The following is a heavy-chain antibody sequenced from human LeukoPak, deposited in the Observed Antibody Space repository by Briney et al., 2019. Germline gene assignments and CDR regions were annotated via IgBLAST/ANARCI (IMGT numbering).Heavy chain of an antibody. J-gene: IGHJ4*02. CDR2: ISSGGNTV. CDR3: ASHYGDYVWGHF. V-gene: IGHV3-48*03. Sequence: GGSLRLSCAASGFTFSSYEMNWVRQAPGKGLEFISYISSGGNTVYYADSVKGRFTISRDNGKNSMYLQMNSLRGEDTAVYYCASHYGDYVWGHFWGQGTLVTVSS. D-gene: IGHD4-17*01. CDR1: GFTFSSYE.